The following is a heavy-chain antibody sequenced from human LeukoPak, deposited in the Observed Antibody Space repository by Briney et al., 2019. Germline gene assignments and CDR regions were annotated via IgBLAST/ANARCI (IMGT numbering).Heavy chain of an antibody. CDR1: RHTLTRYA. J-gene: IGHJ4*02. CDR3: ASYMVRGALFDY. Sequence: PRHSTATPRHTLTRYAMRYVRQPPGKGLEWVSDISGSRGSTYYAASVKGRFTISRDNSKNTLYLQMNSLRAEDTAVYYCASYMVRGALFDYRGQGTPVTVSS. CDR2: ISGSRGST. D-gene: IGHD3-10*01. V-gene: IGHV3-23*01.